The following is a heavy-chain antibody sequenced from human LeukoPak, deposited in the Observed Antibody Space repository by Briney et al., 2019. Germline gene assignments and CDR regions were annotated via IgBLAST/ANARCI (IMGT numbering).Heavy chain of an antibody. J-gene: IGHJ4*01. CDR1: GFTFSNSW. Sequence: GGSLRISCAASGFTFSNSWMAWVRQAPGKGREWVANIKEDGSQKNYIDSVKGRFTISRDNTKKSLFLQMNNLRVEDTAVYYCARDSGWNAFDYWGQGTLVTVSS. CDR3: ARDSGWNAFDY. D-gene: IGHD6-25*01. CDR2: IKEDGSQK. V-gene: IGHV3-7*03.